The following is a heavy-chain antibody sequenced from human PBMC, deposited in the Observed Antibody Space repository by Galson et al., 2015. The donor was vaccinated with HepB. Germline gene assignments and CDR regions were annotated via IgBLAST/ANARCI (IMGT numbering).Heavy chain of an antibody. J-gene: IGHJ5*02. CDR2: INAGNGNT. CDR1: GYTFTSYA. V-gene: IGHV1-3*01. D-gene: IGHD2-2*01. Sequence: SVKVSCKASGYTFTSYAMHWVRQAPGQRLEWMGWINAGNGNTKYSQKFQGRVTITRDTSASTAYMELSSLRSDDTAVYYCARGAVVVPAAIWFDPWGQVTLATVSS. CDR3: ARGAVVVPAAIWFDP.